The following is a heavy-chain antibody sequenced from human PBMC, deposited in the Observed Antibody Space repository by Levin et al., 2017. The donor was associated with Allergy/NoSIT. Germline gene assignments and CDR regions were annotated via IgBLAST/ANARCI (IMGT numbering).Heavy chain of an antibody. J-gene: IGHJ5*02. CDR3: ARDGGSGRGINWFDP. CDR2: MYHSGAT. V-gene: IGHV4-31*03. CDR1: GDSISSAGYY. Sequence: SETLSLTCSVSGDSISSAGYYWSWIRQHPERGLEWIAHMYHSGATYYNPTLKSRIAISVDTSRNQFSLRLSSVTAADTAIYDCARDGGSGRGINWFDPWGQGTLVTVSS. D-gene: IGHD3-10*01.